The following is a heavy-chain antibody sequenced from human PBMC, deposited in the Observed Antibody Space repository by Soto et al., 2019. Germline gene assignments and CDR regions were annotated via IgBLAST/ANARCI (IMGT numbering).Heavy chain of an antibody. CDR2: TYYSGST. CDR1: GGSISSYY. Sequence: PSETLSLTCTVSGGSISSYYWSWIRQPPGKGLEWIGYTYYSGSTNYNPSLKSRVTISVDTSKNQFSLKLSSVTAADTAVYYCARASITMVRGVIRQNAFDIWGQGTMVTVSS. J-gene: IGHJ3*02. CDR3: ARASITMVRGVIRQNAFDI. D-gene: IGHD3-10*01. V-gene: IGHV4-59*01.